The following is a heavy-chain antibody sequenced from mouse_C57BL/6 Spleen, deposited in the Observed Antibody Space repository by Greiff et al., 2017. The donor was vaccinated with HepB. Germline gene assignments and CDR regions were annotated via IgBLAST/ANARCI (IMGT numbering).Heavy chain of an antibody. CDR1: GYAFSSSW. CDR2: IYPGDGDT. Sequence: VQGVESGPELVKPGASVKISCKASGYAFSSSWMNWVKQRPGKGLEWIGRIYPGDGDTNYNGKFKGKATLTADKSSSTAYMQLSSLTSEDSAVYFCARSEPITTVVAPYAMDYWGQGTSVTVSS. J-gene: IGHJ4*01. D-gene: IGHD1-1*01. CDR3: ARSEPITTVVAPYAMDY. V-gene: IGHV1-82*01.